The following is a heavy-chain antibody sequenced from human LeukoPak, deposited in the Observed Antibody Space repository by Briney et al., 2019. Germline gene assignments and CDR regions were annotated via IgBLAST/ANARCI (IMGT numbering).Heavy chain of an antibody. Sequence: SETLSLTCTVSGGSISSYYWSWIRQPPGKGLEWIGYIYYSGGTNYNPSLKSRVTISVDTSKNQFSLKLSSVTAADTVVYYCARDNLEIAHVDYWGQGTLVTVSS. D-gene: IGHD3-3*01. CDR3: ARDNLEIAHVDY. V-gene: IGHV4-59*12. J-gene: IGHJ4*02. CDR2: IYYSGGT. CDR1: GGSISSYY.